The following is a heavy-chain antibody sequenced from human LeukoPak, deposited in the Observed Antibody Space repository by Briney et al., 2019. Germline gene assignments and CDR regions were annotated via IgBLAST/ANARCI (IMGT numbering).Heavy chain of an antibody. D-gene: IGHD3-22*01. J-gene: IGHJ4*02. CDR2: LSSNGIST. V-gene: IGHV3-64*01. CDR3: ARGHYYGSSGYSDYFDY. Sequence: GVLRLSCAASGFTISTYTMHWVRQAPGKGLEYVSALSSNGISTYYANSVKGRFTISRDNSKNTLFLQMGSLRVEDMAVYYCARGHYYGSSGYSDYFDYWGQGTLVTVSS. CDR1: GFTISTYT.